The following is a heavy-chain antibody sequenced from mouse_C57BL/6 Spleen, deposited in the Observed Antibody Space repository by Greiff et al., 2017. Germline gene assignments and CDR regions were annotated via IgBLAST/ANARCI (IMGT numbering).Heavy chain of an antibody. CDR2: IDPETGGT. J-gene: IGHJ2*01. D-gene: IGHD1-1*01. CDR1: GYTFTDYE. V-gene: IGHV1-15*01. Sequence: QVHVKQSGAELVRPGASVTLSCKASGYTFTDYEMHWVKQTPVHGLEWIGAIDPETGGTAYTQTFKGKAILTAAYSSSTAYMELLSRTSEDSTVYYWTSLNYYGSPDYWGQSTTLTVSS. CDR3: TSLNYYGSPDY.